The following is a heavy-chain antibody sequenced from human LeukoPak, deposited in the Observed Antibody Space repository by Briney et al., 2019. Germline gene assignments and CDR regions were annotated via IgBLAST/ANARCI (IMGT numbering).Heavy chain of an antibody. CDR3: ARDRRRDGYKLDAFDI. CDR1: GFTFSDYY. Sequence: GGSLRLSCAASGFTFSDYYMSWIRQAPGKGLEWVSYISSTSTNINYADSVKGRFTISRDNAKNSLYLQMNSLRAEDTAVYYCARDRRRDGYKLDAFDIWGQGTMVTVSS. D-gene: IGHD5-24*01. J-gene: IGHJ3*02. CDR2: ISSTSTNI. V-gene: IGHV3-11*06.